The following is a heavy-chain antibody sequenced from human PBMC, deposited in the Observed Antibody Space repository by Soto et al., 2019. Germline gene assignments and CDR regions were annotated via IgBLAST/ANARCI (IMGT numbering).Heavy chain of an antibody. CDR3: AAMVRVGIGLSAMDV. D-gene: IGHD3-10*01. J-gene: IGHJ6*03. V-gene: IGHV3-48*01. Sequence: PGGSLRLSCAASGFTFSSYSMNWVRQAPGKGPEWVSYISSSSSTIYYADSVKGRFTISRDNAKNSLYLQMNSLRAEDTAVYYCAAMVRVGIGLSAMDVWVKGTTVTVSS. CDR1: GFTFSSYS. CDR2: ISSSSSTI.